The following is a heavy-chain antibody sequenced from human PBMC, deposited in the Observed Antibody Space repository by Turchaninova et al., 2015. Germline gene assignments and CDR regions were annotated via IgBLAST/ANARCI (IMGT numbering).Heavy chain of an antibody. J-gene: IGHJ5*02. CDR1: GFTFSTRW. CDR2: INQDGSEK. CDR3: ATDRAEVGNNWFDP. Sequence: EVQLVESGGGLVQPGGSLRLYCVASGFTFSTRWMSWVRQAPGKGLEWVALINQDGSEKYYVDSVKGRFTISRDNAKNSLYLQMNTLRAEDTGVYYCATDRAEVGNNWFDPWGQGTLVTVSS. V-gene: IGHV3-7*01. D-gene: IGHD1-14*01.